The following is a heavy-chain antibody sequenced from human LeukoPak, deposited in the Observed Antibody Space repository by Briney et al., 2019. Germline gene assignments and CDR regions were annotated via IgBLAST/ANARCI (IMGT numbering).Heavy chain of an antibody. CDR2: ISTYNGNT. D-gene: IGHD4-17*01. J-gene: IGHJ3*02. V-gene: IGHV1-18*01. CDR3: ARDQLTVTTTGFAFDI. Sequence: ASVKVSCKASGYTFTSYGISWVRQAPGQGLEWMGWISTYNGNTNYAQKLHGRVTMTTDTSTSTAYMELSRLRSDDTAVYYCARDQLTVTTTGFAFDIWGQGTMVTVSS. CDR1: GYTFTSYG.